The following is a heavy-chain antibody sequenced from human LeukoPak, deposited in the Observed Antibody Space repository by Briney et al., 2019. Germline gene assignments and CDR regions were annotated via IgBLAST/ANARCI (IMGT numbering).Heavy chain of an antibody. D-gene: IGHD6-6*01. CDR2: INNDGTST. V-gene: IGHV3-74*01. Sequence: GGSLRLSCAASGFTFSSYWMHWVRQAPGKGLVWVSRINNDGTSTYYADSVKGRFTISRDNAKNTLYLQMNSLRAEYTAVYYCARSNLYSSSSGDYWGQGTLVTVSS. J-gene: IGHJ4*02. CDR3: ARSNLYSSSSGDY. CDR1: GFTFSSYW.